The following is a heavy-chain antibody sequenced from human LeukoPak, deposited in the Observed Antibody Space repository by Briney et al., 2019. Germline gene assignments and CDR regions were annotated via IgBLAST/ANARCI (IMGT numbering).Heavy chain of an antibody. CDR3: ARDTGYYYGSGTYLYYFDY. Sequence: PSETLSLTCIVSGGSINSYYWSWIRQPAGKGQEWIGRIYTSGSTNYNPSLKSRVTMSVDTSKNHFSLKLSSVTAADTAVYYCARDTGYYYGSGTYLYYFDYWGQGTLVTVFS. V-gene: IGHV4-4*07. J-gene: IGHJ4*02. D-gene: IGHD3-10*01. CDR2: IYTSGST. CDR1: GGSINSYY.